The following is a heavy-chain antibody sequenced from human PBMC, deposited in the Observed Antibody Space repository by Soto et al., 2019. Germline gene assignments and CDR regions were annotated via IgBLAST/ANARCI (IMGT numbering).Heavy chain of an antibody. J-gene: IGHJ4*02. CDR2: IYYSGST. V-gene: IGHV4-39*01. D-gene: IGHD1-26*01. CDR1: GGSISSSSYY. Sequence: SETLSLTXTVSGGSISSSSYYWGWTRQPPGKGLEWIGSIYYSGSTYYNPSLKSRVTISVDTSKNQFSLKLSSVTAADTAAYYCARSHGPSGSYRFDYWGQGTLVTVSS. CDR3: ARSHGPSGSYRFDY.